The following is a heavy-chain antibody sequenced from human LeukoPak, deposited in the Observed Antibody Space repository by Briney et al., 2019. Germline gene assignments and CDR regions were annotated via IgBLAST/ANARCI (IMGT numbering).Heavy chain of an antibody. Sequence: GVSLRLSCAASGFTFASYAMSRVRQAPGKGLEWVSVIYSGGSTYYADSVKGRFTISKDNAKNTVYLQMNNLRAEDTAVYYCVSFYETYWGRGTPVTVSS. CDR1: GFTFASYA. V-gene: IGHV3-23*03. CDR3: VSFYETY. CDR2: IYSGGST. J-gene: IGHJ4*02. D-gene: IGHD2-2*01.